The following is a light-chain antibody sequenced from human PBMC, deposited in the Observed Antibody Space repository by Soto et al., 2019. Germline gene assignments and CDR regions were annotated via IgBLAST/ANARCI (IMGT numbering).Light chain of an antibody. V-gene: IGKV1-39*01. CDR3: QQSYSTPWT. CDR2: AAS. CDR1: QSISTY. J-gene: IGKJ1*01. Sequence: DIPMTQSPSSLSASVGDRVTITCRASQSISTYLNWYQQKPGKAPKLLINAASSLQSGVPSRFSGSGSETDFTLTISSLQPEDFATYYCQQSYSTPWTFGQGTKVEIK.